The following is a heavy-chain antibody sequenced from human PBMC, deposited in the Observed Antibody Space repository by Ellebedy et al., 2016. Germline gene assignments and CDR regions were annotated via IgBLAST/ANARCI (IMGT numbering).Heavy chain of an antibody. V-gene: IGHV3-23*01. J-gene: IGHJ3*02. CDR2: ISSTGDTT. D-gene: IGHD3-9*01. CDR3: AKPPAGILTGFYPEAAFDI. Sequence: GESLKISXVTSGFTFSSYALSWVRQAPGKGLEWVSPISSTGDTTYYADSVKGRSTISRDDSKNTLYLQMNSLRGEDTALYYCAKPPAGILTGFYPEAAFDIWGQGTMVTVSP. CDR1: GFTFSSYA.